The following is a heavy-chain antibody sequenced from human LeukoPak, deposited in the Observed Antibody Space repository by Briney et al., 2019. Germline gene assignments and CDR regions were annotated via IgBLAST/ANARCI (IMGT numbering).Heavy chain of an antibody. V-gene: IGHV3-48*03. CDR1: GFTFSSYE. Sequence: SGGSLRLSCAASGFTFSSYEMNWVRQAPGKGLEWVAYISRSGSTKYYAGSVKGRFTISRDNAKNSLYLQMNSLRVEDTAVYYCARYHVNYDSTWGQGTMATVSS. CDR3: ARYHVNYDST. D-gene: IGHD3-22*01. J-gene: IGHJ3*01. CDR2: ISRSGSTK.